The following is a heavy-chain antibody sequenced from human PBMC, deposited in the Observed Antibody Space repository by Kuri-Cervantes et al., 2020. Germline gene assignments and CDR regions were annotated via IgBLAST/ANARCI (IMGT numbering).Heavy chain of an antibody. J-gene: IGHJ6*03. V-gene: IGHV4-34*01. CDR2: INRGGST. CDR3: ARGIVGAQAYYYMDV. CDR1: GFTFSNAW. Sequence: GSLRLSCAASGFTFSNAWMSWVRQAPGKGLEWIGEINRGGSTNYNPSLKSRVTTSVDTSKNQFSLKLSSVTAADTAVYYCARGIVGAQAYYYMDVWGKGTTVTVSS. D-gene: IGHD1-26*01.